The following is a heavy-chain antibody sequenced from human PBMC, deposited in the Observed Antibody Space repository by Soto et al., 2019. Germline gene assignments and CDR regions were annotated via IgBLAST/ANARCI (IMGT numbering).Heavy chain of an antibody. CDR2: IYYSGST. D-gene: IGHD6-19*01. J-gene: IGHJ6*02. CDR1: GGSISSSSYY. V-gene: IGHV4-39*01. CDR3: GRQGRIAVAGKAYYGMDV. Sequence: SETLSLTCTVSGGSISSSSYYWGWIRQPPGKGLEWIGSIYYSGSTYYNPSLKSRVTISVDTSKNQFSLKLSSVTAADTAVYYCGRQGRIAVAGKAYYGMDVWGQGTTVTSP.